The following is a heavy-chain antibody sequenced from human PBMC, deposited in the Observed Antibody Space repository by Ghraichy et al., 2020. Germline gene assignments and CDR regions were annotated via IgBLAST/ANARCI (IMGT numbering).Heavy chain of an antibody. J-gene: IGHJ4*02. CDR1: GFTFSDYY. Sequence: GESLNISCAASGFTFSDYYMSWIRQAPGKGLEWVSYISSSGSTIYYADSVKGRFTISRDNAKNSLYLQMNSLRAEDTAVYYCARDLRGGALDYWGQGTLVTVSS. D-gene: IGHD2-21*01. V-gene: IGHV3-11*01. CDR2: ISSSGSTI. CDR3: ARDLRGGALDY.